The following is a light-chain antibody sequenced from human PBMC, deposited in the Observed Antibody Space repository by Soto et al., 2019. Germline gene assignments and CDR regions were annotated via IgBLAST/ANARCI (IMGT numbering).Light chain of an antibody. V-gene: IGKV3-20*01. Sequence: EIVLTQSPGTLTLSPGERATLSCRASQSISSSYLAWYQQKPGQAPRLLIYGASSRATGIPDRFSGSGSGTDFTLTTSRLEPENFAVYYCQQYGTSLLTFGGGTMVEI. CDR1: QSISSSY. CDR3: QQYGTSLLT. CDR2: GAS. J-gene: IGKJ4*01.